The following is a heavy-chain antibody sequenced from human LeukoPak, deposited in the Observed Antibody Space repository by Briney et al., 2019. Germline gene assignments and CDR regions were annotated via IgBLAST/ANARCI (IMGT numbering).Heavy chain of an antibody. V-gene: IGHV3-23*01. Sequence: GGSLRLSCAASRFTFSSYDMSWVRQAPGKGLEWVSSISGSGSRTHYADSVEGRFTISRDSSKSTLYLQMNSLGVEDTAVYYCAKDLRFTGYSGWCDLEYWGQGTLVTVSS. CDR1: RFTFSSYD. CDR3: AKDLRFTGYSGWCDLEY. CDR2: ISGSGSRT. D-gene: IGHD6-19*01. J-gene: IGHJ4*02.